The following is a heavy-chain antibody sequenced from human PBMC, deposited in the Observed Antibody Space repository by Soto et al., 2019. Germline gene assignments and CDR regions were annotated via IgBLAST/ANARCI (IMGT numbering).Heavy chain of an antibody. CDR1: GGTFSSYT. J-gene: IGHJ6*03. CDR3: ARDSGHIVVVPAAMRLAGDPVHYYYYYYMDV. D-gene: IGHD2-2*01. CDR2: IIPILGIA. Sequence: QVQLVQSGAEVKKPGSSVKVSCKASGGTFSSYTISWVRQAPGQGLEWMGRIIPILGIANYAQQFQGRVTITANKSTSIAYMELSSLRSEDTAVYYCARDSGHIVVVPAAMRLAGDPVHYYYYYYMDVWGKGTTVTVSS. V-gene: IGHV1-69*08.